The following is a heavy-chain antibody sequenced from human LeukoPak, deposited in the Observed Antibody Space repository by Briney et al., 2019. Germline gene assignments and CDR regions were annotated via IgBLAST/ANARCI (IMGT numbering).Heavy chain of an antibody. CDR2: ISSGSSYI. J-gene: IGHJ6*02. Sequence: GGSLTLSCAASGFTFSSYSMNWVRQAPGKGLVWVSSISSGSSYIYYADSVKGRFTISRDNAKNSLYLQMNSLRAEDTAVYYCARVVCTGGSCLAYNYYAMDVWGQGTTVTVSS. CDR3: ARVVCTGGSCLAYNYYAMDV. D-gene: IGHD2-15*01. CDR1: GFTFSSYS. V-gene: IGHV3-21*01.